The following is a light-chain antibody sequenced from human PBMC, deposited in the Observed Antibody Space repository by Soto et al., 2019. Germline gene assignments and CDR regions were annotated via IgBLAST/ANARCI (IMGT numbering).Light chain of an antibody. J-gene: IGLJ2*01. CDR1: SSNIGPCYD. CDR2: GNI. Sequence: QSVLTQPPSVSGAPGQRVTISCTGSSSNIGPCYDVHWYQQLPGTAPKLLIYGNINRPAGVPDRFSGSKSGTSGSLAITGLQAEDEADYYCQSYDSSLSGWIFGGGTQLTVL. V-gene: IGLV1-40*01. CDR3: QSYDSSLSGWI.